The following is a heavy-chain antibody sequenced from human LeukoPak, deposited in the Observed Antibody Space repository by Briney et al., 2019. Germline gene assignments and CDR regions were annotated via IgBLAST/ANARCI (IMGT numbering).Heavy chain of an antibody. CDR3: AKGSTVTTLFDY. CDR1: GFTFDDYA. CDR2: ISWNSGSI. V-gene: IGHV3-9*01. D-gene: IGHD4-17*01. J-gene: IGHJ4*02. Sequence: PGRSLRLSCAASGFTFDDYAMHWVRQAPGKGLEWVSGISWNSGSIGYADSVKGRFTISRDNAKNSLYLQMNSPRAEDTALYYCAKGSTVTTLFDYWGQGTLVTVSS.